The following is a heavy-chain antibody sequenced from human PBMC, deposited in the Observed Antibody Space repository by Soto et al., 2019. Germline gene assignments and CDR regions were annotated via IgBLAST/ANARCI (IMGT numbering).Heavy chain of an antibody. CDR1: GGSISSYY. CDR3: VREGFGELHGLVDV. V-gene: IGHV4-59*12. Sequence: QVPLQESGPGLVKPSETLSLSCTVSGGSISSYYWSWIRQPPGKGLEWIGYVHDSWGSHYNPSLESRVAISLDTSRSQFSLKLTSVTATDTVVYYGVREGFGELHGLVDVWGQGTTVTVSS. D-gene: IGHD3-10*01. CDR2: VHDSWGS. J-gene: IGHJ6*02.